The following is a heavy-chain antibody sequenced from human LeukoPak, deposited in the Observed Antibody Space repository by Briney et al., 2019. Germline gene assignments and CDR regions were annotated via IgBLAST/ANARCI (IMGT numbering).Heavy chain of an antibody. Sequence: GASVKVSCKASGGTFSSYAISRVRQAPGQGLEWMGGIIPIFGTANYAQKFQGRVTITTDESTSTAYMELSSLRSEDTAVYYCARDADSGYLRLPVYWGQGTLVTVSS. CDR1: GGTFSSYA. D-gene: IGHD5-12*01. V-gene: IGHV1-69*05. CDR3: ARDADSGYLRLPVY. J-gene: IGHJ4*02. CDR2: IIPIFGTA.